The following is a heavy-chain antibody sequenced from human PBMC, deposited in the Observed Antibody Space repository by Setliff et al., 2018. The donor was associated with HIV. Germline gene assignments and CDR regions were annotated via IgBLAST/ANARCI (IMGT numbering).Heavy chain of an antibody. D-gene: IGHD3-3*02. Sequence: SETLSLTCAVSGYSINSGYYWGWVRQSPGRGLEWIGTVYQSGTTYYNPSLKSRITLSIDRSKDQFSLRLTSVTAADTAIYYCGRLDTFLNHFDYWGQGVPVTVSS. CDR2: VYQSGTT. J-gene: IGHJ4*02. CDR1: GYSINSGYY. V-gene: IGHV4-38-2*01. CDR3: GRLDTFLNHFDY.